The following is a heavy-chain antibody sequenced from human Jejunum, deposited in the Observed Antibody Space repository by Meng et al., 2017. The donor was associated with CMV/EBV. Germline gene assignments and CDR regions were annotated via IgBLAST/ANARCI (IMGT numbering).Heavy chain of an antibody. CDR2: ITGSGNTI. V-gene: IGHV3-11*01. J-gene: IGHJ4*02. Sequence: RLPCAASGFTFGAYYMAWVRQDPGKGLEWVSYITGSGNTIYYADSVKGRFTISRDNAKSTLYLEINSLRAEDTAVYYCVRGNYGFDYWGQGTLVTVSS. CDR1: GFTFGAYY. D-gene: IGHD4-17*01. CDR3: VRGNYGFDY.